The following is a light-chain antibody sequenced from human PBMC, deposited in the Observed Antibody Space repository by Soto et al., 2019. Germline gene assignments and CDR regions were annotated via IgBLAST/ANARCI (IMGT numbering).Light chain of an antibody. CDR2: EGS. V-gene: IGLV2-23*01. J-gene: IGLJ2*01. Sequence: QSVLTQPASVSGSPGQSITISCTGNSSDVGSDNLVSWYQQHPGKAPKLMIYEGSKRPSGVSNRFSGSNSGNTASLTISGLEAEDEAVDYCCSYAASSNVVFGGGTKLTLL. CDR1: SSDVGSDNL. CDR3: CSYAASSNVV.